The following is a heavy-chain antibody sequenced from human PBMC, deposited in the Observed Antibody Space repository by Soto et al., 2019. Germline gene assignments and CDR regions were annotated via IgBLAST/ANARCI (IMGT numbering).Heavy chain of an antibody. CDR3: AKDLYREEYYCYGMDV. D-gene: IGHD3-16*01. Sequence: GGSLRLSCAASGFRFENFAMHWVRQAPGKGLEWVSSISWNSGSIGYADSVKGRFTISRDNAKNSLYLQMNSLRPEDTALYYCAKDLYREEYYCYGMDVWGQGTTVTVSS. CDR1: GFRFENFA. J-gene: IGHJ6*02. CDR2: ISWNSGSI. V-gene: IGHV3-9*01.